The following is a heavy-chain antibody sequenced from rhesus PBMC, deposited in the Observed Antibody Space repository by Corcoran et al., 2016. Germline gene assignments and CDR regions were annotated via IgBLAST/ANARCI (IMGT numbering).Heavy chain of an antibody. V-gene: IGHV1-111*02. Sequence: EVQLVQSGAEVKKPGATVKTSCKASGYRFPDHPLNWVRPDPGKGLEWMGGVGPEDGEADYAQKFQDRVTIAADMSTDTAYMELSSLRSEDTAVYYCARDLYGSSYDSGVFDYWGQGVLVTVSS. CDR1: GYRFPDHP. CDR3: ARDLYGSSYDSGVFDY. D-gene: IGHD4-29*01. J-gene: IGHJ4*01. CDR2: VGPEDGEA.